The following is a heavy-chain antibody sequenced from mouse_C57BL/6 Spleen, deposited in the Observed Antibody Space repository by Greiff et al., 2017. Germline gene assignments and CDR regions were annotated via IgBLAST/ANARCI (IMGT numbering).Heavy chain of an antibody. Sequence: EVQLQQSGPELVKPGASVKIPCKASGYTFTDYNMDWVKQSHGKSLEWIGDINPNNGGTIYNQKFKGKATLTVDKSSSTAYMELRSLTSEDTAVYYCAREATLKDYFDYWGQGTTLTVSS. J-gene: IGHJ2*01. D-gene: IGHD1-3*01. V-gene: IGHV1-18*01. CDR1: GYTFTDYN. CDR2: INPNNGGT. CDR3: AREATLKDYFDY.